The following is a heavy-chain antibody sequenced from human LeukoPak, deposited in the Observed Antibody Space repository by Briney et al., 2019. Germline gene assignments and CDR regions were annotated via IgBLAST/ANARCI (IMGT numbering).Heavy chain of an antibody. J-gene: IGHJ3*02. D-gene: IGHD1-26*01. Sequence: SETLSLTCTVSGGSISSYYWSWLRQPAGRGLEWLGRIYTSGSTNYNPSLKSRVTMSVDTSKNQFSLKLSSVTAADTAVYYCARALLTTPPAAFDIWGQGTMVTVSS. CDR3: ARALLTTPPAAFDI. CDR2: IYTSGST. CDR1: GGSISSYY. V-gene: IGHV4-4*07.